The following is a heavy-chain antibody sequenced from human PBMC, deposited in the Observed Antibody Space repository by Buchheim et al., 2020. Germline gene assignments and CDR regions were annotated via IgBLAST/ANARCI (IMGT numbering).Heavy chain of an antibody. CDR1: GGSISSGSYY. V-gene: IGHV4-61*02. J-gene: IGHJ5*02. CDR2: IYTSGST. Sequence: QVQLQESGPGLVKPSQTLSLTCTVSGGSISSGSYYWSWIRQPAGKGLEWIGRIYTSGSTNYNPSLKSRVTISVDTSKNQFSLKLSSVTAADTAVYYCAREGPAAWFDPWGQGTL. CDR3: AREGPAAWFDP. D-gene: IGHD6-13*01.